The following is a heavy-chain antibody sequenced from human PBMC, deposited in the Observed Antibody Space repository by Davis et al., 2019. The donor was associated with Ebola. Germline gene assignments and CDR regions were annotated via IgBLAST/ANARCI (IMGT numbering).Heavy chain of an antibody. CDR1: GGSISSYY. Sequence: SETLSLTCTVSGGSISSYYWSWIRQPPGKGLEWIGYIYYSGSTNYKPSLKSRVTISVDTSKKQFSLKLNSVTAADTAVYYCARGADIVVVPAAAMDVWGQGTTVTVSS. CDR2: IYYSGST. V-gene: IGHV4-59*01. CDR3: ARGADIVVVPAAAMDV. D-gene: IGHD2-2*01. J-gene: IGHJ6*02.